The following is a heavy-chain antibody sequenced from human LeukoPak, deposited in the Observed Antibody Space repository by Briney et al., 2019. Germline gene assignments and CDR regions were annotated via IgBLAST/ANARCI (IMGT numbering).Heavy chain of an antibody. V-gene: IGHV4-4*07. CDR2: VSAGGTT. CDR1: GDSISPYY. J-gene: IGHJ3*02. D-gene: IGHD6-19*01. CDR3: ARERPVAGLGLGDDAFDI. Sequence: SETLSLTCTVSGDSISPYYWSWIRQSADKGLQWIGRVSAGGTTDYNPSLKSRVTMSVDTSKNQFSLKLSSVTAADTAVYYCARERPVAGLGLGDDAFDIWGEGTMVTVSS.